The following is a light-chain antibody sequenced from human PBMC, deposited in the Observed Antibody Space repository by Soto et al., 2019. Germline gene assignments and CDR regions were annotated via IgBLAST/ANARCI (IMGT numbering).Light chain of an antibody. CDR1: QSISSY. CDR3: QQSYSTTWT. V-gene: IGKV1-39*01. Sequence: DVQMTQSPSTLSASVGDRVTITCRASQSISSYLNWYQQKPGKAPKLLIYAASSLQSGVPSRFSGSGSGTDCTLTISSLQHEDFASYYCQQSYSTTWTFGQGTKVDIK. CDR2: AAS. J-gene: IGKJ1*01.